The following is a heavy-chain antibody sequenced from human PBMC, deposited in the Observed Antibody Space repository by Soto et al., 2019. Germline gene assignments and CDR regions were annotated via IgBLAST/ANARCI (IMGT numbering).Heavy chain of an antibody. CDR3: AGTKCSGGSCYSWSLDY. D-gene: IGHD2-15*01. J-gene: IGHJ4*02. V-gene: IGHV4-31*03. CDR2: RCYSEST. CDR1: AGSITTGGYD. Sequence: SETRSLTCTLAAGSITTGGYDWSWIRQLPGKGLEWNGHRCYSESTDNNPSLKSRVSISLATSKTQFSPKPSFVTAADTAMYYRAGTKCSGGSCYSWSLDYWGQGTPVTVSS.